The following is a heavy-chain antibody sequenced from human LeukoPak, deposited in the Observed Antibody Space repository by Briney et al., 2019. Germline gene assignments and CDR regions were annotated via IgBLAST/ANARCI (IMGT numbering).Heavy chain of an antibody. CDR3: AKSAGTTRDAFDI. V-gene: IGHV3-48*01. Sequence: GGSLRLSCAASGFTLSSYSISWVRQAPGKGLEWVSYISSSSTSIYYADSVQGRFTISRDNSKNTLYLQINSLRAEDTAVYYCAKSAGTTRDAFDIWGQGTMVTVSS. CDR2: ISSSSTSI. CDR1: GFTLSSYS. D-gene: IGHD1-1*01. J-gene: IGHJ3*02.